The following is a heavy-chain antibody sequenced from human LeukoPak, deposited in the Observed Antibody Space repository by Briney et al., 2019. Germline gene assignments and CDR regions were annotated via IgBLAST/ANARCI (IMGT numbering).Heavy chain of an antibody. CDR2: ISGSGGST. D-gene: IGHD6-19*01. CDR3: XXXPXAVAXYPFDY. CDR1: GFTFSSYA. V-gene: IGHV3-23*01. J-gene: IGHJ4*02. Sequence: GGSLRLSCAASGFTFSSYAMSWVRQAPGKGLAWVSAISGSGGSTYYADSVKGRFTISRDNSTRTLYLQMNSLRAEDTAVYYCXXXPXAVAXYPFDYWGQGTLVTVSS.